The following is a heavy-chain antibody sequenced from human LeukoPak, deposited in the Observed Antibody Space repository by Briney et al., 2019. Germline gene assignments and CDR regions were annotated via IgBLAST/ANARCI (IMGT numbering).Heavy chain of an antibody. CDR1: GHTFTGYY. V-gene: IGHV1-2*02. CDR3: ARGVDGNSIY. CDR2: INPNSGGT. Sequence: ASVTVSCQASGHTFTGYYMHWVRQAPGQGLEWLGWINPNSGGTNYAQKFQGRVTMTRDTSISTAYMELSSLRSDDTAVYYCARGVDGNSIYWGQGTLVSVSS. D-gene: IGHD4-23*01. J-gene: IGHJ4*02.